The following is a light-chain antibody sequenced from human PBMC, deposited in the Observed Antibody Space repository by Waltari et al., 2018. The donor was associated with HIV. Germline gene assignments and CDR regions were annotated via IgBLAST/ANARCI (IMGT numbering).Light chain of an antibody. CDR2: NNN. J-gene: IGLJ3*02. Sequence: ILTHPPSASGIPGQRATIPCFGTISHLRKKPLNCSHQFPGTAPKLLIYNNNQRPSGVPDRFSGSKSGSSASLAIRGLQSEDEADYYCASWDDRLSGQGVFGGGTRLTVL. CDR1: ISHLRKKP. CDR3: ASWDDRLSGQGV. V-gene: IGLV1-44*01.